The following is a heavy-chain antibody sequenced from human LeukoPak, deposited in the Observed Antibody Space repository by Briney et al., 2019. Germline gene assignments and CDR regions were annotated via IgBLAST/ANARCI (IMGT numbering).Heavy chain of an antibody. CDR1: GGSISSISYY. J-gene: IGHJ4*02. D-gene: IGHD3-3*01. CDR3: ARHEHAEWREASYFDY. CDR2: IYYSGST. V-gene: IGHV4-39*01. Sequence: SESLSLTCTVSGGSISSISYYWGWIRQPPGKGLQWIGSIYYSGSTYYKPSLKSRVTISVDTSKNQFSLKLSSVTAADTAVYYCARHEHAEWREASYFDYWGKGTLVTVSS.